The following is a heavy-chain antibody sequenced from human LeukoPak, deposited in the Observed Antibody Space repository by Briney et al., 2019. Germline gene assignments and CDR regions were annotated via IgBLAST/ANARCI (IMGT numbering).Heavy chain of an antibody. CDR1: GFTVSRNY. V-gene: IGHV3-53*01. CDR3: AKVGDYAYYYYYMDV. CDR2: LYSGGST. Sequence: PGGSLRLSCAASGFTVSRNYMSWVRQAPGKGLEWVSVLYSGGSTNYADSVKGRFTISRDNSKNTLYLQMNSLRAEDTAVYYCAKVGDYAYYYYYMDVWGKGTTVTVSS. D-gene: IGHD3-16*01. J-gene: IGHJ6*03.